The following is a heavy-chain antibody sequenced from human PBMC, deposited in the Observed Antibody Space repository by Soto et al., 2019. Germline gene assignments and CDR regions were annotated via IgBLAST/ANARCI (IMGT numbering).Heavy chain of an antibody. CDR2: ISGYNGNT. Sequence: QVQLVQSGPEVRKPGASVTVSCKASGYIFSRYGISWVRQAPGQGLEWMAWISGYNGNTKFGERVQGRVNVTTDTSTSTAYMALRSLRSDDTAVYYCAREAAAERNYYGLDVWGQGTTVIVS. J-gene: IGHJ6*02. V-gene: IGHV1-18*04. CDR3: AREAAAERNYYGLDV. D-gene: IGHD6-13*01. CDR1: GYIFSRYG.